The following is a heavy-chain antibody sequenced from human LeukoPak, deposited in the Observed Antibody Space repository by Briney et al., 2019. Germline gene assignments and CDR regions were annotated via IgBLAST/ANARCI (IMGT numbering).Heavy chain of an antibody. CDR2: IRSSSRTI. Sequence: GGSLRLSCAVSGFTLSRYGMIGVRQAPGKGREWGSYIRSSSRTIYYADSVKCRFTISSDKAKNSLYLKINSLRAEATAVYYCERAVVGATSTDYWGQGTLVTVSS. CDR1: GFTLSRYG. CDR3: ERAVVGATSTDY. V-gene: IGHV3-48*01. D-gene: IGHD1-26*01. J-gene: IGHJ4*02.